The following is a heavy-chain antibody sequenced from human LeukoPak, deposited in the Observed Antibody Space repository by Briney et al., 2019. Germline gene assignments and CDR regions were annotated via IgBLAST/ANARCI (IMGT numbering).Heavy chain of an antibody. CDR2: IYYSGST. CDR1: GGSISSGDYY. Sequence: NPSETLSLTCTVSGGSISSGDYYWSWIRRPPGKGLEWIGYIYYSGSTKYNPSLKSRVTISIDKSKNQFSLKQNSVTAADTAVYYCARVTYSDSDLLGMDVWGQGTTVTVSS. CDR3: ARVTYSDSDLLGMDV. D-gene: IGHD5-12*01. V-gene: IGHV4-30-4*08. J-gene: IGHJ6*02.